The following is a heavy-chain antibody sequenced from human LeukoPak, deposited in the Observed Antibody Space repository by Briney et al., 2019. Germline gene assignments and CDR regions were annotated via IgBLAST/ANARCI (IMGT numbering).Heavy chain of an antibody. CDR3: ARENYDFWSGYLSGDYFDY. V-gene: IGHV4-61*02. CDR2: IYNSGRT. J-gene: IGHJ4*02. D-gene: IGHD3-3*01. Sequence: SETLSLTCTVSGDSLSSGRYYWRWSWQPAGKGLEWIGRIYNSGRTNYNASLKSRVTTSVDTSKNQCSLKLRSVTAPDTAVYYCARENYDFWSGYLSGDYFDYWGQGTLVTVSS. CDR1: GDSLSSGRYY.